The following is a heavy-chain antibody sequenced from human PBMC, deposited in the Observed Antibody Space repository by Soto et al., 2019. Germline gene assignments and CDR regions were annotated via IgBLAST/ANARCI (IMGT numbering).Heavy chain of an antibody. CDR3: ARGGTSGSAVFNWFDP. D-gene: IGHD3-10*01. J-gene: IGHJ5*02. CDR2: IHYSGGT. V-gene: IGHV4-59*02. CDR1: GASVSTYS. Sequence: SETLSLTCSVTGASVSTYSWSWIRQSPGKGLEWIGYIHYSGGTNYTPSLRSRVTISVDSSKNQLSLNLTSLTAADTAVYYCARGGTSGSAVFNWFDPWGQRTLVTVSS.